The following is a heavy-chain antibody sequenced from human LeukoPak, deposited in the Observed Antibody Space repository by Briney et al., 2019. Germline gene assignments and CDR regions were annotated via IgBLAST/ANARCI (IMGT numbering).Heavy chain of an antibody. CDR2: IWYDGSNK. Sequence: PGRSLRLSCAASGFTFSSYGMHWVRQAPGKGLEWVAVIWYDGSNKYYADSVKGRFTISRDNSKNTLYLQMNSLRAEDTAVYYCARGLGYCSGGSCYDWFDPWGQGTLVTVSS. D-gene: IGHD2-15*01. J-gene: IGHJ5*02. V-gene: IGHV3-33*01. CDR3: ARGLGYCSGGSCYDWFDP. CDR1: GFTFSSYG.